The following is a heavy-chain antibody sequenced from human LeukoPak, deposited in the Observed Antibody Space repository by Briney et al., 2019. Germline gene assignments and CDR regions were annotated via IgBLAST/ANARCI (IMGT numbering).Heavy chain of an antibody. Sequence: GGSLRLSCAASGFTFSSYSMNWVRQAPGKGLEWVSSISSSSSYIYYADSVKGRFTISRDNSKNSLYLQMNSLRAEDTALYYCAKTRLQLWSPDFDYWGQGTLVTVSS. CDR3: AKTRLQLWSPDFDY. CDR1: GFTFSSYS. CDR2: ISSSSSYI. V-gene: IGHV3-21*04. J-gene: IGHJ4*02. D-gene: IGHD5-18*01.